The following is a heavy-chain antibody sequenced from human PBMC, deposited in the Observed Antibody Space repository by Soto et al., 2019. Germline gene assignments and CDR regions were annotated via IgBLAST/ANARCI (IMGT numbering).Heavy chain of an antibody. Sequence: QVQLQQWGAGLLKPSETLSLTCAVYGGSFSGYYWSWIRQPPGKGLGWIGEINHSGSTNYNPSLKSRVTISVDTSKNQFSLKLSSVTAADTAVYYCARGGLRRVWWPHYWGQGTLVTVSS. CDR3: ARGGLRRVWWPHY. J-gene: IGHJ4*02. D-gene: IGHD5-12*01. CDR1: GGSFSGYY. CDR2: INHSGST. V-gene: IGHV4-34*01.